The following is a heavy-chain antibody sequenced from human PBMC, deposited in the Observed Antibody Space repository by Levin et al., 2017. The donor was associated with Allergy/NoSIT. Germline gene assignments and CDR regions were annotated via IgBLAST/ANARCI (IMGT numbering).Heavy chain of an antibody. Sequence: GGSLRLSCSASGFTFSDYYLFRIRQAPGRGLEWVSYISSGSSFTSYADSVKGRFTISRDNPKTSLYLHMNSLRDEDTAVYYCASSPHGDAIDYWGQGTLVTVSS. CDR2: ISSGSSFT. CDR3: ASSPHGDAIDY. J-gene: IGHJ4*02. D-gene: IGHD4-17*01. V-gene: IGHV3-11*03. CDR1: GFTFSDYY.